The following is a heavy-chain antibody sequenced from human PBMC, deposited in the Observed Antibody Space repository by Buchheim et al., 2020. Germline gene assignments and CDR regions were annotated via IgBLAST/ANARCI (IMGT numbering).Heavy chain of an antibody. CDR3: ARATHDYSIRVRRTVPPGGMVFDY. V-gene: IGHV4-34*01. Sequence: QVQLQQWGAGLLKPSETLSLTCAVYGGSFSDYYWSWIRQPPGKGLEWIGEINHSGSTNYNLSLKSRVTISVDTSKNQFSLKLSSVTAADTAVYYCARATHDYSIRVRRTVPPGGMVFDYWGQGTL. D-gene: IGHD4-11*01. J-gene: IGHJ4*02. CDR1: GGSFSDYY. CDR2: INHSGST.